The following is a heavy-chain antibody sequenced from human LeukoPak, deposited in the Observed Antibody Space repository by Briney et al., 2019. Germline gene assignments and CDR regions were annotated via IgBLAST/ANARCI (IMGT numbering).Heavy chain of an antibody. V-gene: IGHV3-23*01. J-gene: IGHJ5*02. Sequence: GGSLRLSCAASGFTFSSYVMSWVRQAPGKGLEWVSTISGSGGSTFYADSVEGRFTISRDNSKNTLYLQMKSLRAEDTAVYYCAKGRDYGGKMGWFDPWGQGTLVTVSS. D-gene: IGHD4-23*01. CDR1: GFTFSSYV. CDR2: ISGSGGST. CDR3: AKGRDYGGKMGWFDP.